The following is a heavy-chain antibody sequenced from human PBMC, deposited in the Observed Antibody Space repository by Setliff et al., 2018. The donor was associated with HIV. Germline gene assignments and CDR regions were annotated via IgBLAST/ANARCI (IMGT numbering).Heavy chain of an antibody. CDR1: GGSISSRAYY. V-gene: IGHV4-39*01. J-gene: IGHJ4*02. Sequence: SETLSLTCTVSGGSISSRAYYWGWIRQPPGKGLEWIGSIFYSGSTYYNPSLKSRVTISVDTSESQFSLKLSSVTAADTAVYYCATYSSSWPDYWGQGTLVTVSS. CDR3: ATYSSSWPDY. D-gene: IGHD6-13*01. CDR2: IFYSGST.